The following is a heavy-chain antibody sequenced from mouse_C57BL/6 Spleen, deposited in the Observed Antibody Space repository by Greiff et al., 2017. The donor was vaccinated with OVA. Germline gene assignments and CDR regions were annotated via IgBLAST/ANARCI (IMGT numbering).Heavy chain of an antibody. V-gene: IGHV6-6*01. Sequence: EVKLQESGGGLVQPGGSMKLSCASSLFPFSDAWISFVLPSPSKLLSLVAEIRNKANNHATYYAESVKGRFTISRDESKSSVYLQMNSLRAEDTGIYYCTRGGLRRFAWFAYWGQGTLVTVSA. J-gene: IGHJ3*01. D-gene: IGHD2-4*01. CDR2: IRNKANNHAT. CDR3: TRGGLRRFAWFAY. CDR1: LFPFSDAW.